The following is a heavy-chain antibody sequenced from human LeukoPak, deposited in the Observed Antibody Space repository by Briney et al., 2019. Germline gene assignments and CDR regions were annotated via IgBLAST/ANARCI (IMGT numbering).Heavy chain of an antibody. Sequence: GGSLRLSCAASGFTFSSYAMSWVRQAPGKGLEWVSDISGSGGSTYYADSVKGRFTISRDNSKNTLYLQMNSLIAEDTAVYYCSKNHVGAITPYYYDSSGYVAWGQGTLVTVSS. V-gene: IGHV3-23*01. J-gene: IGHJ5*02. CDR2: ISGSGGST. D-gene: IGHD3-22*01. CDR3: SKNHVGAITPYYYDSSGYVA. CDR1: GFTFSSYA.